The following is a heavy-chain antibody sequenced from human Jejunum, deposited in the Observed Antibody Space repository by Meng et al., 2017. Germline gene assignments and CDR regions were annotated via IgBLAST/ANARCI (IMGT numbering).Heavy chain of an antibody. Sequence: QVQLVTSGAEVKKPGASVKVAAKASGKIFKNLGVGGVPQAPGQGPEWMEWISLKNGNKNYAKNFQGRSTMTTDTSTSTAYMELRSLRSDDTAVYYCARDLPGGTKGTWLDLWGQGTLVTVS. CDR3: ARDLPGGTKGTWLDL. CDR1: GKIFKNLG. V-gene: IGHV1-18*01. J-gene: IGHJ5*02. CDR2: ISLKNGNK. D-gene: IGHD1-14*01.